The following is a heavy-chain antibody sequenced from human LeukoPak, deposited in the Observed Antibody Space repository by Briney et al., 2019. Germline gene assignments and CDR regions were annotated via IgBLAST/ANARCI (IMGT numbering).Heavy chain of an antibody. CDR3: ARVGPTDYYGESHDAFDI. V-gene: IGHV4-59*02. J-gene: IGHJ3*02. CDR1: GGSVNSSF. Sequence: SETLSLTCSVSGGSVNSSFWSWIRQPPGKGLEWIGHIYYSGSTNYNPSLKSRVTISVDTSKNHFSLKVTCVTAANTAVYYCARVGPTDYYGESHDAFDIWGPGTLVAVSS. CDR2: IYYSGST. D-gene: IGHD3-10*01.